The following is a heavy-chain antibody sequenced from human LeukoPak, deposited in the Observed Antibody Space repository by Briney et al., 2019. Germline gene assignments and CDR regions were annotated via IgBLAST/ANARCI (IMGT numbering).Heavy chain of an antibody. CDR3: ARDYYDSSGYTSGFDY. V-gene: IGHV4-31*03. D-gene: IGHD3-22*01. J-gene: IGHJ4*02. CDR1: GGSISSGGDY. CDR2: IYYSGST. Sequence: SQTLSLTCTVSGGSISSGGDYWSWIRQHPGEGLEWIGYIYYSGSTYYNPSLKSRVTISVDTSKNQFSLKLSSVTAADTAVYYCARDYYDSSGYTSGFDYWGQGTLVTVSS.